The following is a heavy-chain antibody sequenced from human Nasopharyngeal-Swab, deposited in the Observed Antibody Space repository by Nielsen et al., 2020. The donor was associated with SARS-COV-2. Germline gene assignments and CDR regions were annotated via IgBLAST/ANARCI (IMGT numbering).Heavy chain of an antibody. V-gene: IGHV3-9*01. CDR2: INWNSGRK. CDR3: AKGIAAAGSRCLDY. Sequence: SLKISCAASGFTFDDYTMHWVRQAPGEGLEWVSGINWNSGRKGYADSVKGRFTISRDNAKNSLYLQMNSLRAEDTALYYCAKGIAAAGSRCLDYWGQGTLVTVSS. D-gene: IGHD6-13*01. J-gene: IGHJ4*02. CDR1: GFTFDDYT.